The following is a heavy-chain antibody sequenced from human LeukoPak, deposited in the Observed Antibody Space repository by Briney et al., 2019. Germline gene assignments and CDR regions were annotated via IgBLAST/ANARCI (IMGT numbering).Heavy chain of an antibody. V-gene: IGHV3-74*01. J-gene: IGHJ4*02. Sequence: PGGSLRLSCAASGFTFSSYWMHWVRHAPGKGLVWVSRINSDGSSTIYADSVKGRFTISRDNAKNTLYLQMNSLRAKDPPVYDCAQDSSGFDYWGQGTLVTVSS. D-gene: IGHD6-19*01. CDR1: GFTFSSYW. CDR3: AQDSSGFDY. CDR2: INSDGSST.